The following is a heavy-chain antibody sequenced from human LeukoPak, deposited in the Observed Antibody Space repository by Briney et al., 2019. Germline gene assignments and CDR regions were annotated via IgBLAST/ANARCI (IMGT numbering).Heavy chain of an antibody. CDR2: ITGSGGAT. CDR3: AKGSTPSIAAPPGY. D-gene: IGHD6-6*01. J-gene: IGHJ4*02. Sequence: PGGSLRLSCAASGFTFSTYAVNWVRQAPGKGLEWVSAITGSGGATYYADSVKGRFTISRDNSKNTLYLQMNSLRAEDTAIYYCAKGSTPSIAAPPGYWGQGTLVTVSS. CDR1: GFTFSTYA. V-gene: IGHV3-23*01.